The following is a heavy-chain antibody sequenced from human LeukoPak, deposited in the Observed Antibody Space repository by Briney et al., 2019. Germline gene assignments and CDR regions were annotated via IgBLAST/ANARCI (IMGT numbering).Heavy chain of an antibody. Sequence: PGRSLRLSCAASGLTFRSFAMDWVRQAPGKGLEWVAFISFDSDLKSYADSVKGRFTISRDNSRNTLYLQMNSLRVEDTAVYYCAREVPAAYIDYWGQGTLVTASS. CDR2: ISFDSDLK. CDR1: GLTFRSFA. J-gene: IGHJ4*02. D-gene: IGHD2-2*01. CDR3: AREVPAAYIDY. V-gene: IGHV3-30*01.